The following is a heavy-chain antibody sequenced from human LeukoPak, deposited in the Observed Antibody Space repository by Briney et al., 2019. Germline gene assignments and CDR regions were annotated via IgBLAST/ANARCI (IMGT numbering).Heavy chain of an antibody. CDR3: AKDPAIVVVPAAEGGFDY. CDR2: ISGSGGST. D-gene: IGHD2-2*01. J-gene: IGHJ4*02. V-gene: IGHV3-23*01. Sequence: PGGSLRLSCAASGFTFSSYAMSWVRQAPGKGLEWVSAISGSGGSTYYADSVKGRFTISRDNSKNTLCLQMNSLRAEDTAVYYCAKDPAIVVVPAAEGGFDYWGQGTLVTVSS. CDR1: GFTFSSYA.